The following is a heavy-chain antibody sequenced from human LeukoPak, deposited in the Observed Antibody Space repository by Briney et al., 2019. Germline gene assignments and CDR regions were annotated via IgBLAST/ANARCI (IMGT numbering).Heavy chain of an antibody. CDR1: GGSFSGYY. D-gene: IGHD3-10*01. J-gene: IGHJ4*02. CDR3: ASDRIWFGESTNEY. Sequence: SETLSLTCAVYGGSFSGYYWSWIRQPPGKGLEWIGEINHSGSTNYNPSLKSRVTISVDTSKNQFSLNLNSVTAADTAFYYCASDRIWFGESTNEYWGQGTLVTVSS. V-gene: IGHV4-34*01. CDR2: INHSGST.